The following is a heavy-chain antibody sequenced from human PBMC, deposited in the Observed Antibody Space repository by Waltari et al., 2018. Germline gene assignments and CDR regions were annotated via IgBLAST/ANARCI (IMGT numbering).Heavy chain of an antibody. V-gene: IGHV5-51*01. CDR1: GYSFTSYW. Sequence: VHLVQSGTEVKQPGASVKVSCKASGYSFTSYWIGWVRQMPGKGLEWMGIIYPGDSDTRYSPSFQGQVTISADKSISTAYLQWSSLKASDTAMYYCARVGAAPPYYFDYWGQGTLVTVSS. CDR3: ARVGAAPPYYFDY. CDR2: IYPGDSDT. J-gene: IGHJ4*02. D-gene: IGHD1-26*01.